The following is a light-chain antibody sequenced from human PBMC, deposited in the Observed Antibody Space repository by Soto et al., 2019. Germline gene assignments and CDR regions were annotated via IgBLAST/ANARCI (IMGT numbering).Light chain of an antibody. V-gene: IGKV3-15*01. CDR3: QHYNSYSEA. J-gene: IGKJ1*01. Sequence: EILLTQSPGTLSLSPGDRATLSCRARQSVSHKLAWYQQKPGQAPRLLIYGASTRATGIPARFSGSGSGTEFTLTISSLQPDDFATYYCQHYNSYSEAFGQGTRVDVK. CDR2: GAS. CDR1: QSVSHK.